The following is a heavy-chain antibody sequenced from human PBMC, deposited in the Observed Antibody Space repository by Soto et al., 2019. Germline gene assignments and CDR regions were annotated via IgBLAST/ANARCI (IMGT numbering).Heavy chain of an antibody. CDR1: GFTFSSYW. V-gene: IGHV3-7*04. CDR2: IKQDGGEK. D-gene: IGHD2-2*01. J-gene: IGHJ4*02. Sequence: GGSLRLSCVASGFTFSSYWMTWVRQAPGKGLEWVGNIKQDGGEKNYVDSVKGRFTISRDNAKNSVYLQMNSLRAEDTAVYYCAREIVVARGASYFDYWGPGTLVTVPQ. CDR3: AREIVVARGASYFDY.